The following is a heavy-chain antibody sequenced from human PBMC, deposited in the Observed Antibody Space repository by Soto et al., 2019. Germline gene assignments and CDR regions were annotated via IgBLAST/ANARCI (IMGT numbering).Heavy chain of an antibody. CDR1: GFTFDDYA. J-gene: IGHJ6*02. D-gene: IGHD6-13*01. CDR3: AKAIRAAAFYGMDV. V-gene: IGHV3-9*01. CDR2: ISWNSGSI. Sequence: EVQLVESGGGLVQPGRSLRLSCAASGFTFDDYAMHWVRQAPGKGLEWVSGISWNSGSIGYADSVKGRFTISRDNAKNSLYLQMNSLRAEDTALYYCAKAIRAAAFYGMDVWGQGTTVTVSS.